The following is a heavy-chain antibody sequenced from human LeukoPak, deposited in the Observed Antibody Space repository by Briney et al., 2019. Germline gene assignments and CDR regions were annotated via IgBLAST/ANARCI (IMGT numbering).Heavy chain of an antibody. CDR1: GGSISSSSYY. V-gene: IGHV4-39*01. Sequence: PSETLSLTCTVSGGSISSSSYYWGWIRQPPGKGLEWIGSIYYNGSTYYNPSLKSRVTISVDTSKNQFSLKLSSVTAADTAVYYCARHFFSSRRGVWFDPWGQGTLVTVSS. J-gene: IGHJ5*02. CDR2: IYYNGST. D-gene: IGHD2-8*01. CDR3: ARHFFSSRRGVWFDP.